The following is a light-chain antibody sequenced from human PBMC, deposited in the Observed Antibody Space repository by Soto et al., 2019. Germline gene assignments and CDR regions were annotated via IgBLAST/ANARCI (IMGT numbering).Light chain of an antibody. V-gene: IGKV2-30*01. CDR1: QSLTYSDGNTY. CDR2: KVS. CDR3: MQGTHWPPYT. Sequence: DVAMTQSPLSLPVTLGQPASISCRSSQSLTYSDGNTYLNWFHLRPGQSPRRLIYKVSNRDSGVPNRFXGSGSGTDFTLKISRVEAEDVGVYYCMQGTHWPPYTFGQGTKLEIK. J-gene: IGKJ2*01.